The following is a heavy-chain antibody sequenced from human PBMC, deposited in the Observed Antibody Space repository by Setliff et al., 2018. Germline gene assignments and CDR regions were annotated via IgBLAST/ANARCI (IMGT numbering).Heavy chain of an antibody. CDR2: ISSRSSYI. CDR3: ARAGPPYYFDY. D-gene: IGHD3-16*01. CDR1: GFTFTSYS. J-gene: IGHJ4*02. V-gene: IGHV3-21*01. Sequence: GGSLRLSCAASGFTFTSYSMNWVRQAPGKGLEWVSSISSRSSYIYYADSVNGRFTISRDNAKNSLYLQMNSLRAEDTAVYYCARAGPPYYFDYWGQGTLVTVSS.